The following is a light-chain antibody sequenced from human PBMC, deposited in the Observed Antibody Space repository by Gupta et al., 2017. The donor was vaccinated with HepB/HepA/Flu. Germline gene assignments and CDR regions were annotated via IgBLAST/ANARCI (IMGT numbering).Light chain of an antibody. Sequence: EIVLTQSPATLSLSPGERATLSCRASQSVSSYLAWYQQKPGQAPRLLIYDASNRATGIPARFSGSGSGTDFTLTISSLEPEDVAVYYCQQRSNWPPIFTFGPGTTVEIK. J-gene: IGKJ3*01. CDR1: QSVSSY. V-gene: IGKV3-11*01. CDR2: DAS. CDR3: QQRSNWPPIFT.